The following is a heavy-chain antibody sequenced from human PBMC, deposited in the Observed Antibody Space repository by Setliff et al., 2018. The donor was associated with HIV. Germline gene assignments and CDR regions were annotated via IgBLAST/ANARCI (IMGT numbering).Heavy chain of an antibody. V-gene: IGHV4-4*09. J-gene: IGHJ4*02. CDR3: ARYFCPNDICSGFDI. Sequence: PSETLSLTCDVSGGSISGYYWSWIRQPPGRGLEWVGYMHSSTAFNYDPSLKTRVTMSVDTSNNQFSLRLSSVTAADTAVYYCARYFCPNDICSGFDIWGRGILVTVSS. D-gene: IGHD3-10*02. CDR1: GGSISGYY. CDR2: MHSSTAF.